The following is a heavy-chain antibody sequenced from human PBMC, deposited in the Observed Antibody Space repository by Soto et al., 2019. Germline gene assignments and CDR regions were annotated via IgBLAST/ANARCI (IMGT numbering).Heavy chain of an antibody. CDR3: ARGVGSSPPRY. CDR2: IYASGSP. J-gene: IGHJ4*02. CDR1: GGSISVYY. Sequence: PSETLSLTCTISGGSISVYYWSWIRQSPGQALEWIRYIYASGSPYYNPSLRSRVLISADTSKNQVSLELTSATAADTAVYFCARGVGSSPPRYWGRGTLVTVSS. V-gene: IGHV4-59*01. D-gene: IGHD1-26*01.